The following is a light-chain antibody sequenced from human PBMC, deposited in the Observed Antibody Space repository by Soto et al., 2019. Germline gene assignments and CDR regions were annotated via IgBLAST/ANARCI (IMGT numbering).Light chain of an antibody. J-gene: IGLJ2*01. CDR3: SSYTSSSTLVV. Sequence: QSALTQPASVSGSPGPPITISCTGTSSDVGGYSFVSWYQQHPGKAPKLMIYDVSNRPSGVSNRFSGSKSGNTASLTISGLQAEDEADYYCSSYTSSSTLVVFGGGTKLTVL. CDR1: SSDVGGYSF. V-gene: IGLV2-14*01. CDR2: DVS.